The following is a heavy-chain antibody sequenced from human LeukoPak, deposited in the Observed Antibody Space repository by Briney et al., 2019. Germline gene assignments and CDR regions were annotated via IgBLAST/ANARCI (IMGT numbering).Heavy chain of an antibody. J-gene: IGHJ6*02. V-gene: IGHV4-31*03. CDR3: ARDSSSWYEDYYYGMDV. CDR2: IYYSGST. D-gene: IGHD6-13*01. Sequence: SETLSLTCTVSGGSISSGGYYWSWIRQHPGKGLEWIGYIYYSGSTYYNPSLKSRVTISVDTSKNQFSLKLSSVTAAGTAVYYCARDSSSWYEDYYYGMDVWGQGTTVTVSS. CDR1: GGSISSGGYY.